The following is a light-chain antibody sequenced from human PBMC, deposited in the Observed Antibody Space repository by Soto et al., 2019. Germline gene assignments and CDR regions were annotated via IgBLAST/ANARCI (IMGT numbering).Light chain of an antibody. CDR1: SSDVGIYNY. V-gene: IGLV2-11*01. CDR2: DVS. Sequence: QSALTQPRSVSGSPGQSVTISCTGTSSDVGIYNYVSWYQQHPGKAPKLMIYDVSERPSGVPDRFSGSKSGNTASLTTSGLQAEDEADYYCCSYAGSYTLVFGGGTKLTVL. CDR3: CSYAGSYTLV. J-gene: IGLJ2*01.